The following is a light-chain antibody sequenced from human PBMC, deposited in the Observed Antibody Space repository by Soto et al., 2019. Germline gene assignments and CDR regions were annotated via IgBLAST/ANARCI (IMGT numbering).Light chain of an antibody. CDR3: QQYNNWPIT. J-gene: IGKJ5*01. Sequence: EGELTQSPATLSLPPGQXATLLYRASQSINTLLGWYQQNPGQAPRLIIYRASTRATDIPARFSGSGSGTDFTPTISSLQSEDVAIYYCQQYNNWPITFGQGTRLEI. CDR1: QSINTL. CDR2: RAS. V-gene: IGKV3-15*01.